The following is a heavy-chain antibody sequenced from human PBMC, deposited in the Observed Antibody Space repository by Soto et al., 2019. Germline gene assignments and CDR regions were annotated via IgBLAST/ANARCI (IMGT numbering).Heavy chain of an antibody. CDR1: GGSISSGDYY. V-gene: IGHV4-30-4*01. Sequence: PSETLSLTCTVSGGSISSGDYYWSWIRQPPGKGLEWIGYIYYSGSTYYNPSLKSRVTISVDTSKNQFSLKLSSVTAEDTAVYYCARGYSNSRNNWFDPWGQGTLVTVSS. CDR2: IYYSGST. CDR3: ARGYSNSRNNWFDP. J-gene: IGHJ5*02. D-gene: IGHD4-4*01.